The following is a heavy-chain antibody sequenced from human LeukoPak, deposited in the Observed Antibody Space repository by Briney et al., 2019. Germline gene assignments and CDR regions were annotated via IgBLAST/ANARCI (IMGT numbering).Heavy chain of an antibody. V-gene: IGHV4-34*01. J-gene: IGHJ6*02. D-gene: IGHD6-25*01. CDR3: ARNQRILKGMDV. CDR2: INHSGST. Sequence: SETLSLTCAVYGGSFSGYYWSWIRQPPGKGLEWIGEINHSGSTNYNPSLKSRVTIDTSKNQFSLKLSSVTAADTAVYYCARNQRILKGMDVWGQGTTVTVPS. CDR1: GGSFSGYY.